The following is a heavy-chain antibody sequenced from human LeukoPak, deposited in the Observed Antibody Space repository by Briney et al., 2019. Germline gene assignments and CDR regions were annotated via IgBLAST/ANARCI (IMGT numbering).Heavy chain of an antibody. D-gene: IGHD6-19*01. V-gene: IGHV4-34*01. CDR1: GGSFSGYY. Sequence: SETLSLTCAVYGGSFSGYYWSWIRQPPGKGLEWIGEINHSGSTNYNPSLKSRVTISVDTSKNQFSLKLSSVTAADTAVYYCARGSGWYNTGDYFDYWGQGTLVTVSS. J-gene: IGHJ4*02. CDR2: INHSGST. CDR3: ARGSGWYNTGDYFDY.